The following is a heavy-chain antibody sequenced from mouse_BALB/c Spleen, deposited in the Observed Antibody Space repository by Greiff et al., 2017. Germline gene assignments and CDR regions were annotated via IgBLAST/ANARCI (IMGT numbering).Heavy chain of an antibody. CDR3: ASTYYRYDEAY. Sequence: QVQLQQPGAELVKPGASVKLSCKASGYTFTSYWMHWVKQRPGQGLEWIGEINPSNGRTNYNEKFKSKATLTVDKSSSTAYMQLSSLTSEDSAVYYCASTYYRYDEAYWGQGTLVTVSA. V-gene: IGHV1S81*02. J-gene: IGHJ3*01. D-gene: IGHD2-14*01. CDR1: GYTFTSYW. CDR2: INPSNGRT.